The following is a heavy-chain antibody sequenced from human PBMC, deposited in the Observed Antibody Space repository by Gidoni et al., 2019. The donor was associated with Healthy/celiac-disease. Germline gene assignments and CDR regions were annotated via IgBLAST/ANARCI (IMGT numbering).Heavy chain of an antibody. J-gene: IGHJ4*02. D-gene: IGHD2-8*01. CDR1: GYRFTSYW. Sequence: EVQLVQSGAEVKKPGESLRISCKGSGYRFTSYWTSWVRQMPGKGLEWMGRIDPSDSYTNYSPSFQGHVTISADKSISTAYLQWSSLKASDTAMYYCARRGMGYCTNGVCYTEFDYWGQGTLVTVSS. V-gene: IGHV5-10-1*03. CDR3: ARRGMGYCTNGVCYTEFDY. CDR2: IDPSDSYT.